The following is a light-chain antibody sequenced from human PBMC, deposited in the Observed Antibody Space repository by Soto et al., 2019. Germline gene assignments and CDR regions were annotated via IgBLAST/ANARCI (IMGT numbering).Light chain of an antibody. V-gene: IGLV2-14*03. CDR1: SSDVGTYNF. Sequence: QSVLTQPASVSGSPGQSITISCTGTSSDVGTYNFVSWYQQHPGKAPKLMMFDVSNRTSGVSNRFSGSKSGNTASLTISGLQADDEADYYCSSYTGSTSYVFASGTKLTVL. J-gene: IGLJ1*01. CDR2: DVS. CDR3: SSYTGSTSYV.